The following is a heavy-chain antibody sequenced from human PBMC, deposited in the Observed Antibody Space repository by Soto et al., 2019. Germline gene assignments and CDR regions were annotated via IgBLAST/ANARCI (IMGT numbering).Heavy chain of an antibody. CDR1: GGTFGKNA. Sequence: AVKVSCKASGGTFGKNAFSWVRQAPGQGLEWMGGIIPFFHAPNYAQKFQGRVTITADESMNMVFMEMSSLRSEDTAIYYCAKSRAAAPPRVGMDVWGQGTTVTVSS. D-gene: IGHD6-25*01. V-gene: IGHV1-69*13. CDR3: AKSRAAAPPRVGMDV. J-gene: IGHJ6*02. CDR2: IIPFFHAP.